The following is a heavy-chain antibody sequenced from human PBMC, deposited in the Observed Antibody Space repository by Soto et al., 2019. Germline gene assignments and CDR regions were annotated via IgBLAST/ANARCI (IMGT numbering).Heavy chain of an antibody. CDR2: IYSGGST. D-gene: IGHD3-3*01. Sequence: GGSLRLSCAASGFTVSSNYMSWVRQAPGKGLEWVSVIYSGGSTYYADSVKGRFTISRDNSKNTLYMQMDSLRLEDTGVYYCARDGLPDDFRSGGYWFDPWGQGTQVTVSS. V-gene: IGHV3-53*05. CDR1: GFTVSSNY. CDR3: ARDGLPDDFRSGGYWFDP. J-gene: IGHJ5*02.